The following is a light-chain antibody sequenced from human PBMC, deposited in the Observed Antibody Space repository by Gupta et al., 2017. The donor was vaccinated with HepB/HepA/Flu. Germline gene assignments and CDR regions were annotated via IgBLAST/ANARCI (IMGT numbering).Light chain of an antibody. Sequence: EIVLTQSPATLSLSPGESAALSCRASQSVSSYLAWYQQKPGQAPRLLIYDASNRATGIPARFSGSGSGTDFTLTISSLEPEDFAVYYCQQRSNWVTFVQGTKVEIK. CDR1: QSVSSY. CDR3: QQRSNWVT. CDR2: DAS. V-gene: IGKV3-11*01. J-gene: IGKJ1*01.